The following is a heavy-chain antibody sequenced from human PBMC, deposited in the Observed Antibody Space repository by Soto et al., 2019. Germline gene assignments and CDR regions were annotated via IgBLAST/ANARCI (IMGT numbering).Heavy chain of an antibody. D-gene: IGHD6-13*01. CDR3: AKDKQQLGDRDYYYGMDV. CDR2: ISYDGSNK. Sequence: QVQLVESGGGVVQPGRSLRLSCAASGFTFSSYGMHWVRQAPGKGLEWVAVISYDGSNKYYADSVKGRFTISRDNSKNTLYLQMNSLRAEDTAVYYCAKDKQQLGDRDYYYGMDVW. CDR1: GFTFSSYG. V-gene: IGHV3-30*18. J-gene: IGHJ6*01.